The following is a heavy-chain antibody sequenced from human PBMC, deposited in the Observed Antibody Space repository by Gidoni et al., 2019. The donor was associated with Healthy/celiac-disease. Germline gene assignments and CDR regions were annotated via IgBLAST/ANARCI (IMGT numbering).Heavy chain of an antibody. Sequence: QVQLQQWGAGLLKPSETLSLTCAVYGGSFSGYYWSWIRQPPGKGLEWIGEINHSGSTNYNPSLKSRVTISVDTSKNQFSLKLSSVTAADTAVYYCARILGYCSSTSCYARRGFDYWGQGTLVTVSS. CDR3: ARILGYCSSTSCYARRGFDY. D-gene: IGHD2-2*01. V-gene: IGHV4-34*01. CDR2: INHSGST. CDR1: GGSFSGYY. J-gene: IGHJ4*02.